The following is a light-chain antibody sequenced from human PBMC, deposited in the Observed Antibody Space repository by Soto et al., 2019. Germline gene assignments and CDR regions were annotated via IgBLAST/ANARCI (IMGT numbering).Light chain of an antibody. J-gene: IGLJ1*01. CDR1: SSNIGAGYD. V-gene: IGLV1-40*01. Sequence: QSVLTQPPSVSGAPGQRVTISCTGSSSNIGAGYDVHWYQQLPGAAPKLLIYANNNRPSGVPDRFSGSKSDTSASLAITGLQAEDEADYYCQSYYSSLSRSDVFGTGTKLTVL. CDR2: ANN. CDR3: QSYYSSLSRSDV.